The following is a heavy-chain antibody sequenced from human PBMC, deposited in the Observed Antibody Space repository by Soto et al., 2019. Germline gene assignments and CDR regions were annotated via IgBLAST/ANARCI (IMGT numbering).Heavy chain of an antibody. CDR1: GGTFSSYT. Sequence: QVQLVQSGAEVKKPGSSVKVSCKASGGTFSSYTISWVRQAPGQGLEWMRRIIPILGIANYAQKFQGRVRITGDKSRSTADVAGSGLRAENTAVYYGARGGGIQLWLGGIAYWGRGALGPVFS. J-gene: IGHJ4*02. CDR3: ARGGGIQLWLGGIAY. D-gene: IGHD5-18*01. V-gene: IGHV1-69*02. CDR2: IIPILGIA.